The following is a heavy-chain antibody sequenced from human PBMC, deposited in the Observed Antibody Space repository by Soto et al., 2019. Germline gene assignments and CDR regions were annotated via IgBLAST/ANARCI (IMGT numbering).Heavy chain of an antibody. Sequence: EVQLVESGGGLVKPGGSLRLSCAASGFTFTRYSMNWVRQAPGKGLEWVSSISSTTNYIYYGDSMKGRFTISRDNAKNSLYLEMNSLRAEDTAVYYCAKVYYSGTFPGAFDIWGQGTLVTVSS. J-gene: IGHJ3*02. D-gene: IGHD1-26*01. CDR3: AKVYYSGTFPGAFDI. V-gene: IGHV3-21*04. CDR1: GFTFTRYS. CDR2: ISSTTNYI.